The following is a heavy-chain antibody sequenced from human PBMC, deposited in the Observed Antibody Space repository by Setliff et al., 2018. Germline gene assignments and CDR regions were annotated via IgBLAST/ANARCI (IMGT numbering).Heavy chain of an antibody. V-gene: IGHV5-10-1*01. J-gene: IGHJ3*02. CDR3: VRPEGYKVIIHGAFDI. D-gene: IGHD5-12*01. Sequence: GESLKISCKGSGYSFTSYWISWVRQMPGKGLEWMGRIDPSDSYTNYSPSFQGHVTISADTSISTAYLQWSSLKASDTAMYYCVRPEGYKVIIHGAFDIWGQGTMVTVSS. CDR1: GYSFTSYW. CDR2: IDPSDSYT.